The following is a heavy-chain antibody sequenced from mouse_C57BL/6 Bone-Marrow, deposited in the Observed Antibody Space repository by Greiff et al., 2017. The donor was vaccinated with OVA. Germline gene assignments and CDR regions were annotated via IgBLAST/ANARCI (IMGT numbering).Heavy chain of an antibody. CDR1: GFTFSDYY. CDR2: INYDGSST. Sequence: EVQRVESEGGLVQPGSSMKLSCTASGFTFSDYYMAWVRQVPEKGLEWVANINYDGSSTYYLDSLKSRFIISRDNAKNILYLQMSSLKSEDTATYYCAREGGVFDYWGQGTTLTVSS. J-gene: IGHJ2*01. CDR3: AREGGVFDY. V-gene: IGHV5-16*01.